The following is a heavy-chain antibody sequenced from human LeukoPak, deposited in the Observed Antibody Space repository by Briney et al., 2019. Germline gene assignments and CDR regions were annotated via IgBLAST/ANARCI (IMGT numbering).Heavy chain of an antibody. Sequence: GGSLRLSCAASGFTFSAYSMNWVRQAPGKGLEWVSYISSGSSTIFYADSVKGRFTISRDNAKNSLYLQMNTLRAEDTAVYYCAKDYRGQDSLFDYWGQGTLVIVSS. D-gene: IGHD3-10*01. CDR1: GFTFSAYS. CDR2: ISSGSSTI. V-gene: IGHV3-48*01. J-gene: IGHJ4*02. CDR3: AKDYRGQDSLFDY.